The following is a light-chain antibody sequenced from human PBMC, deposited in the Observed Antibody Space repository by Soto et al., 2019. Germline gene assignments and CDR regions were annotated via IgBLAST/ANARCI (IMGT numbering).Light chain of an antibody. J-gene: IGKJ1*01. CDR2: DAS. CDR3: QQYNSYSWT. CDR1: QSISSW. V-gene: IGKV1-5*01. Sequence: IHMTQSPSTLSASVGDQLTITYRASQSISSWLAWYQQKPGKAPKLLIYDASILESGVPSRFSGSGSGTEFTLTISSLQPDDFATYYCQQYNSYSWTFGQGTKVDI.